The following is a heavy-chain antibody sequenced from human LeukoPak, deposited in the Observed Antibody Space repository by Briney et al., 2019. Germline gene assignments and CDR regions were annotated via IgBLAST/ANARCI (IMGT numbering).Heavy chain of an antibody. CDR1: GVMFRNYW. J-gene: IGHJ3*02. V-gene: IGHV3-7*03. CDR2: IDKEGNER. D-gene: IGHD2-15*01. CDR3: ALYCSSANCHDAFDI. Sequence: GGSLRLSCAVSGVMFRNYWMSWVRQAPGKGLEWAANIDKEGNERPYVASVKGRFTISRDNAKNSLYLQMNSLGAEDTAMYYCALYCSSANCHDAFDIWGQGTMVTVSS.